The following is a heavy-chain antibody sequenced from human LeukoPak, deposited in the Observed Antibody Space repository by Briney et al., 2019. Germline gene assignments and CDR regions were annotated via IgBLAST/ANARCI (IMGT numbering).Heavy chain of an antibody. D-gene: IGHD5-24*01. CDR1: GGSISSHY. CDR2: IYYSGST. V-gene: IGHV4-59*11. CDR3: ARLTRLQRRGMGYYYYMDV. Sequence: SETLSLTCTVSGGSISSHYWSWIRQPPGKGLEWIGYIYYSGSTNYNPSLKSRVTLSVDTSKNQFSLKLSSATAADTAVYYCARLTRLQRRGMGYYYYMDVWGKGTTVTVSS. J-gene: IGHJ6*03.